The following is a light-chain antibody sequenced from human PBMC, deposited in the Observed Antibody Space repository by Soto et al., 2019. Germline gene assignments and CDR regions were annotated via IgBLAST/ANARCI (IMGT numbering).Light chain of an antibody. Sequence: IQITHAPSSLSASVVDRGIITCRASQSISSYLNWYQQKPGKAPKLLIYAASSLQSGVPSRFSGSGSGTDFTLTISSLQPEDFATYYCQKSYSTPINCGTGTKGVIK. CDR1: QSISSY. J-gene: IGKJ3*01. CDR2: AAS. CDR3: QKSYSTPIN. V-gene: IGKV1-39*01.